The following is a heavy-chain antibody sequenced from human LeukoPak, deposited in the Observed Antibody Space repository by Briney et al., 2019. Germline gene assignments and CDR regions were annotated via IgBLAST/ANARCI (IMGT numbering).Heavy chain of an antibody. Sequence: PSETLSLTCTVSGGSISSSYWSWIRQPPGNGLEWIGYFYYSGSTNYNPSLKSRVTISVDTSKTQFSLKLTSMTAADTAVYYCARSNARDSYNFAYWGQGTLVTVSS. CDR3: ARSNARDSYNFAY. J-gene: IGHJ4*02. CDR1: GGSISSSY. CDR2: FYYSGST. D-gene: IGHD5-24*01. V-gene: IGHV4-59*08.